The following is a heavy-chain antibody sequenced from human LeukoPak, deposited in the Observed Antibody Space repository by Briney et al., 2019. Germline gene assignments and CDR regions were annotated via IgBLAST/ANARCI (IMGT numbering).Heavy chain of an antibody. J-gene: IGHJ3*02. Sequence: SETLSLTCTVSAGSISSYYWSWIRQPPGKGLEWSGYIYYSGSTNYNPSLESRVTISVDTSKNQFSLKLSSVTAADTAVYYCARVLVVVTAPGEGAFDIWGQGTMVTVSS. CDR2: IYYSGST. CDR1: AGSISSYY. D-gene: IGHD2-21*02. CDR3: ARVLVVVTAPGEGAFDI. V-gene: IGHV4-59*01.